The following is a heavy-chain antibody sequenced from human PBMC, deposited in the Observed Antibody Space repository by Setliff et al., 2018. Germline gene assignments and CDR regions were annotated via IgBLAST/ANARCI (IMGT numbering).Heavy chain of an antibody. CDR3: ASAGHSGSWFPFDAFHI. CDR1: GFTFSSYW. J-gene: IGHJ3*02. V-gene: IGHV3-21*01. Sequence: GGSLRLSCAASGFTFSSYWMTWVRQAPGKGLEWVSAISGSGGSTYYADSMKGRFTISRDNAKNSLYLQMNSLRAEDTAVYYCASAGHSGSWFPFDAFHIWGQGTMVTVSS. CDR2: ISGSGGST. D-gene: IGHD6-13*01.